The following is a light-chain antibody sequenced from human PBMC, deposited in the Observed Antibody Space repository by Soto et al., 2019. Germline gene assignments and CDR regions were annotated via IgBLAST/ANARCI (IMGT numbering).Light chain of an antibody. CDR3: QQYYNWPRT. J-gene: IGKJ5*01. V-gene: IGKV3-15*01. Sequence: ERVVTQSPATLSVSPGEGATLSRRASESVNTNLAWYQQKPGQAPRLLIYAASTRATGVPARFSGSGSGTEFTLTISSLQSEDVATYYCQQYYNWPRTFGQGTRLAI. CDR2: AAS. CDR1: ESVNTN.